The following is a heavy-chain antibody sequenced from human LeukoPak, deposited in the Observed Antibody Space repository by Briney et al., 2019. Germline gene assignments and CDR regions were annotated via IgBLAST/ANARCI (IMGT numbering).Heavy chain of an antibody. CDR2: ISYDGSNK. D-gene: IGHD5-12*01. CDR3: AKNLGYSGYLDYFDY. CDR1: GFTFSNYG. J-gene: IGHJ4*02. V-gene: IGHV3-30*18. Sequence: GGSLRLSCEASGFTFSNYGMHWVRQAPGKGLEWVAVISYDGSNKYYADSVKGRFTISRDNSKNTLYLQMNSLRAEDTAVYYCAKNLGYSGYLDYFDYWGQGTLVTVSS.